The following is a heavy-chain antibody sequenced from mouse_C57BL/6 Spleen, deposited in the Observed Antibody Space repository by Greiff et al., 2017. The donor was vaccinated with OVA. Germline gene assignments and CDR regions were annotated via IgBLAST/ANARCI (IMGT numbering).Heavy chain of an antibody. J-gene: IGHJ4*01. V-gene: IGHV1-15*01. CDR3: TRYDYYGSSPYYAMDY. CDR2: IDPETGGT. D-gene: IGHD1-1*01. Sequence: VQLQQSGAELVRPGASVTLSCKASGYTFTDYEMHWVKQTPVHGLEWIGAIDPETGGTAYNQKFKGKAILTADKSSSTAYMERRSLTSEDSAVYYCTRYDYYGSSPYYAMDYWGQGTSVTVSS. CDR1: GYTFTDYE.